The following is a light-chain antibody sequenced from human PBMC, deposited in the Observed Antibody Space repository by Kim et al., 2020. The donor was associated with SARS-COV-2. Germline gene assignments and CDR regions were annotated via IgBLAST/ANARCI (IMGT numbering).Light chain of an antibody. CDR1: QSFSSSY. CDR2: GAS. J-gene: IGKJ5*01. CDR3: QQYGTSIT. V-gene: IGKV3-20*01. Sequence: LSLGARVTLSFRASQSFSSSYLTWYPPKPGQAPRLLTYGASSRAAGIPDRFSGIGSGTDFTLTISRLEPEDFAVYYCQQYGTSITSGQGTRLAIK.